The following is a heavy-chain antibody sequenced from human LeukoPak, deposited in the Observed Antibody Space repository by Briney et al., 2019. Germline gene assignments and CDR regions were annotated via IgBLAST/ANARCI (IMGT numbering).Heavy chain of an antibody. D-gene: IGHD4-23*01. CDR1: GYSFTSYD. CDR2: INPSGGST. V-gene: IGHV1-46*01. CDR3: ARDSTTVVKDYYYYYMDV. Sequence: ASVKVSCKASGYSFTSYDINWVRQAPGQGLEWMGIINPSGGSTSYAQKFQGRVTMTRDMSTSTVYMELSSLRSEDTAVYYCARDSTTVVKDYYYYYMDVWGKGTTVTISS. J-gene: IGHJ6*03.